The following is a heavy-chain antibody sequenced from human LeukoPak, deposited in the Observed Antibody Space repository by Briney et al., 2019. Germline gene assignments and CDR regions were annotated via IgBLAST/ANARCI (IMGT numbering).Heavy chain of an antibody. CDR2: ISSSSSYI. CDR1: GFTFSSYS. V-gene: IGHV3-21*01. J-gene: IGHJ6*02. CDR3: ARVRTASPDSSGYYYGMDV. D-gene: IGHD3-22*01. Sequence: GGSLRLSCAASGFTFSSYSMNWVRQAPGKGLEWVSSISSSSSYIYYADSVKGRFTISRDNAKNSLYLQMNSLRAEDTAVYYRARVRTASPDSSGYYYGMDVWGQGTTVTVSS.